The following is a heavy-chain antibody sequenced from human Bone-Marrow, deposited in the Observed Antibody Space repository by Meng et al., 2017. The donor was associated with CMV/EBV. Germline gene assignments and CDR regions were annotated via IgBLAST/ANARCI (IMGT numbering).Heavy chain of an antibody. CDR2: IYYSGST. J-gene: IGHJ4*02. CDR1: GGSISSGGNY. CDR3: ARGIVAFDY. D-gene: IGHD3-22*01. V-gene: IGHV4-31*03. Sequence: LNCTVSGGSISSGGNYWSWMRQHTGKGLEWIGYIYYSGSTSYNPSLKSRVTVSVDTSKNQFSLKLTSVTAADTAVYYCARGIVAFDYWGQGTLVTVSS.